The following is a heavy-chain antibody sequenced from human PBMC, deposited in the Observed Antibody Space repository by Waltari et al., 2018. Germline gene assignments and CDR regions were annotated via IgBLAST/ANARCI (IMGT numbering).Heavy chain of an antibody. Sequence: QVQLAQSGAEVKKPGASVKVSCKASGYTFTTYPIHWVRQAPGQGLEWMGWLNAGNGNTNYSHNFQGRLTITRDTSATTAYMELSSLTSEDTALYYCAKDGGWYYLESWRQGTLVTVSS. CDR2: LNAGNGNT. V-gene: IGHV1-3*01. CDR3: AKDGGWYYLES. J-gene: IGHJ4*02. D-gene: IGHD6-19*01. CDR1: GYTFTTYP.